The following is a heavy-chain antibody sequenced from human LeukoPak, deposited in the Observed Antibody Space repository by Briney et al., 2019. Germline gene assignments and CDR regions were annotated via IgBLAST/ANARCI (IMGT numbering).Heavy chain of an antibody. D-gene: IGHD3-10*01. CDR2: IYYSGST. Sequence: PSQTLSLTCTVSGGSISSGGYYWSWIRQHPGKGLGWIGYIYYSGSTYYNPSLKSRVTISVDTSKNQFSLKLSSVTAADTAVYYCARAPTAFGELPFGWFDPWGQGTLVTVSS. CDR1: GGSISSGGYY. CDR3: ARAPTAFGELPFGWFDP. J-gene: IGHJ5*02. V-gene: IGHV4-31*03.